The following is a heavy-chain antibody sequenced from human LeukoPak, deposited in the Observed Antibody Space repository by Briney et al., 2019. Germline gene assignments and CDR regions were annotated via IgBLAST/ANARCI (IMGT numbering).Heavy chain of an antibody. CDR3: TTDPFYDSAGFGF. V-gene: IGHV3-15*06. J-gene: IGHJ4*02. Sequence: GGSLRLSCAASGFTFSSHWMNWVRQAPGKGLEWVGRIEAKAHGGTTNYAAPVKGRFTISRDDSKNTLYLQMSSLKTEDTAVYYCTTDPFYDSAGFGFWGQGTLVTVS. CDR1: GFTFSSHW. D-gene: IGHD3-22*01. CDR2: IEAKAHGGTT.